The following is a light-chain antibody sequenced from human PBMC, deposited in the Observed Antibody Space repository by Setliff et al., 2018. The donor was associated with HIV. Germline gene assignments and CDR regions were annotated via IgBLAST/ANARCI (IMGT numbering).Light chain of an antibody. CDR1: RSDVGAYNY. CDR2: KVS. V-gene: IGLV2-14*01. CDR3: SSYRGGSTLFV. Sequence: QSALAQPASVSGSPGQSVTISCTGTRSDVGAYNYVSWYQQHPGKAPKLMIYKVSNRPSGVSNRFSGSKSGNTASLTISGLQAEDEADYFCSSYRGGSTLFVLGPGTKVTVL. J-gene: IGLJ1*01.